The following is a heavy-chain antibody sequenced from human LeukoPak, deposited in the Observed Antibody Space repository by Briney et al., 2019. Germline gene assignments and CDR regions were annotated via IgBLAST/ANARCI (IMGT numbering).Heavy chain of an antibody. J-gene: IGHJ4*02. Sequence: GGSLRLSCSASGFTFSSYAMHWVRQAPGKGLEYVSAISSNGGSTYFADSVKGRFTISRDNSKNTLYLQMSSLRAEDTAVYYCVKPGLGYFDSYYFDYWGQGTLVTVSS. CDR1: GFTFSSYA. V-gene: IGHV3-64D*06. CDR2: ISSNGGST. D-gene: IGHD3-9*01. CDR3: VKPGLGYFDSYYFDY.